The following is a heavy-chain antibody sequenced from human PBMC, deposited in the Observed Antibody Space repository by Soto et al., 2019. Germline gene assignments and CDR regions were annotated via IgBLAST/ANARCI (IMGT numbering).Heavy chain of an antibody. CDR2: ISYDGSNK. Sequence: QVQLVESGGGVVQPGRSLRLSCAASGFTFSSYAMHWVRQAPGKGLEWVAVISYDGSNKYYADSVKGRFTISRDNSKNTLYLQMNSLRDEDTAVYYCARDLKSGSEFLEPNDYWGQGTLVTVSS. CDR3: ARDLKSGSEFLEPNDY. J-gene: IGHJ4*02. D-gene: IGHD1-26*01. CDR1: GFTFSSYA. V-gene: IGHV3-30-3*01.